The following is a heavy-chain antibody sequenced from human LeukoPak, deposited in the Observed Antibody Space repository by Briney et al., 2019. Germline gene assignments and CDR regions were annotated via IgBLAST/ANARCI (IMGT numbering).Heavy chain of an antibody. V-gene: IGHV4-38-2*02. CDR3: ARVSGKRTRYYYMDV. CDR2: IYHSGST. Sequence: PSETLSLTCTVSGYSISSGYYWGWIRQSPGKGLEWIGSIYHSGSTYYNPSLKSRVTISVDTSKNQFSLKLSSVTAADTAVYYCARVSGKRTRYYYMDVWGKGTTVTVSS. CDR1: GYSISSGYY. J-gene: IGHJ6*03. D-gene: IGHD6-25*01.